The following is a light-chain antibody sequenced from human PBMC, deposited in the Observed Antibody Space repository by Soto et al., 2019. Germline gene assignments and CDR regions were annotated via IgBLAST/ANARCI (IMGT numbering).Light chain of an antibody. V-gene: IGLV1-40*01. CDR3: QAYDSSLSGPVV. CDR2: GNS. Sequence: QSVLTQPPSVSGAPGQRVTISCTGSSSNIGAGYDVHWYQQLPGTAPKLLIYGNSNRPSGVPDRFSGSKSGTSASLAITGVQGWGWAYYYCQAYDSSLSGPVVFGTGTKLTVL. CDR1: SSNIGAGYD. J-gene: IGLJ1*01.